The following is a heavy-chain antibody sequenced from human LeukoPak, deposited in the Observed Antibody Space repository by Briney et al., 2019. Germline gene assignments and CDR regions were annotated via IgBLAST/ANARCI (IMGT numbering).Heavy chain of an antibody. J-gene: IGHJ4*02. CDR1: GGSFSGYY. D-gene: IGHD6-6*01. V-gene: IGHV4-34*01. Sequence: PSETLSLTCAVYGGSFSGYYWSWIRQPPGKGLEWIGEINHSGSTNYNPSLKSRVTISVDTSMNQFSLKLSSVTAADTAVYYCARGLYSSSSRGLDYWGQGTLVTVSS. CDR2: INHSGST. CDR3: ARGLYSSSSRGLDY.